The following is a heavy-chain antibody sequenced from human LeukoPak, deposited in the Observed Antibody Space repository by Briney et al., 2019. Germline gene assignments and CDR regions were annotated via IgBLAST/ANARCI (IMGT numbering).Heavy chain of an antibody. CDR1: GYTFTSYD. V-gene: IGHV1-8*01. J-gene: IGHJ5*02. D-gene: IGHD3-10*01. CDR3: ARGLIETQGLVIKSVLLWFGELSP. CDR2: MNPNSGNT. Sequence: ASVKVSCKASGYTFTSYDINWVRQAAGQGLEWMGWMNPNSGNTGYAQKFQGRVTMTRNTSIRTAYMELSSLRSEDTAVYYCARGLIETQGLVIKSVLLWFGELSPWGQGTLVTVSS.